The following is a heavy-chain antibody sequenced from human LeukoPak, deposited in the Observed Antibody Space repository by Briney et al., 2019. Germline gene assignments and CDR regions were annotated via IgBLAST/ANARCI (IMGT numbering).Heavy chain of an antibody. Sequence: ASQTLSLTCTVSGGSISSGSYYWSWIRQPAGKGLEWIGRIYTSGSTNYNPSLKSRVTISVDTSKNQFSLKLSSVTAADTAVYYCARETVDFWSGYGYWGQGTLVTVSS. CDR3: ARETVDFWSGYGY. V-gene: IGHV4-61*02. J-gene: IGHJ4*02. D-gene: IGHD3-3*01. CDR1: GGSISSGSYY. CDR2: IYTSGST.